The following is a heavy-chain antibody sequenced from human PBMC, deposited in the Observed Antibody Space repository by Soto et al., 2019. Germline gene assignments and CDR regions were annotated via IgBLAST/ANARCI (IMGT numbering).Heavy chain of an antibody. CDR2: IYWDDDK. J-gene: IGHJ5*02. V-gene: IGHV2-5*02. CDR1: GFSLNTNGAG. D-gene: IGHD1-20*01. CDR3: AHRDPQFRDNWNGGRFDP. Sequence: QITLKESGPTLVKPTQTLTLTCTFSGFSLNTNGAGVVWIRQPPGKALEWLALIYWDDDKRYSPSLKSRLTIFKDASKNQVILTMTNMDPVDTATYYCAHRDPQFRDNWNGGRFDPWGQGTLVTVSS.